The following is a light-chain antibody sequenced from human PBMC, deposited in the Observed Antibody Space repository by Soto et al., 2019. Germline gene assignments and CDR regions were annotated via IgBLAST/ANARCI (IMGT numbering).Light chain of an antibody. CDR1: QGVSRY. J-gene: IGKJ4*01. V-gene: IGKV1-9*01. CDR3: QQLNTYPVT. CDR2: AAS. Sequence: IQLTQSPSSLSASVGDSVTITCRASQGVSRYLSWYQQKPGRAPILLISAASTLQSGVPARFSGSGSGIDFTLSITSLQPEDFATYYCQQLNTYPVTFGGGTKVDIK.